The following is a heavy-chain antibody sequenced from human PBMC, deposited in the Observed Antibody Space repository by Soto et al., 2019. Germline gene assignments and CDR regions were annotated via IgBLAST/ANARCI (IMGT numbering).Heavy chain of an antibody. J-gene: IGHJ4*02. D-gene: IGHD3-3*01. V-gene: IGHV4-61*01. Sequence: SETLSLTCTVSGGSVSSGSYYWSWIRQPPGKGLEWIGYIYYTGSTNYNPSLKSRVTISVDRSKNQFSLKLTSVTAADTAVYYCARGNSPGNDFWTSGYWGQGTLVTVSS. CDR3: ARGNSPGNDFWTSGY. CDR1: GGSVSSGSYY. CDR2: IYYTGST.